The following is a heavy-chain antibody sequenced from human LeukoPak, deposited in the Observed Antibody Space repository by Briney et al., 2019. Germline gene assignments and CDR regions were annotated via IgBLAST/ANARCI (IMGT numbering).Heavy chain of an antibody. V-gene: IGHV5-51*01. CDR1: GYTFTSYW. CDR3: ARHPDHAFGYYLNYFDY. D-gene: IGHD3-22*01. CDR2: ISPGDSET. Sequence: GESLKISCKGSGYTFTSYWIAWVRQMPGKGLDWMGIISPGDSETKYSTSFQGQVTISVDKSISTAYLRCSSLKASDTAMYYCARHPDHAFGYYLNYFDYWGQGTLVTVSS. J-gene: IGHJ4*02.